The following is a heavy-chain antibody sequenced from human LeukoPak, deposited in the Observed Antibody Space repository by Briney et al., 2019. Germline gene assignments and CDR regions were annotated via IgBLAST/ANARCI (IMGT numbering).Heavy chain of an antibody. J-gene: IGHJ5*02. D-gene: IGHD3-10*01. CDR3: ARVGSGNWFDP. CDR1: GGSISSYY. V-gene: IGHV4-59*01. Sequence: ASETLSLTCTVSGGSISSYYWSWIRQPPGKGLEWIGYIYYSGSTNYNPSLKSRVTISVDTSKNQFSLKLSSVTAADTAVYYCARVGSGNWFDPWGQGTLVTVSS. CDR2: IYYSGST.